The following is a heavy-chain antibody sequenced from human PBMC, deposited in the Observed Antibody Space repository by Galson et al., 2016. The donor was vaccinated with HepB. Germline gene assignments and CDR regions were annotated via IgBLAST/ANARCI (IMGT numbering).Heavy chain of an antibody. CDR3: ALGQGFLADS. J-gene: IGHJ4*02. CDR1: GFTFSNAW. V-gene: IGHV3-7*05. CDR2: IKQDRSAK. Sequence: SLRLSCAASGFTFSNAWMSWVRQAPGKGLEWVAIIKQDRSAKYYVDSLKGRFTISRDNAKNSLYLQMSSLRPEDTAVYYCALGQGFLADSWGQGTLVTVSS.